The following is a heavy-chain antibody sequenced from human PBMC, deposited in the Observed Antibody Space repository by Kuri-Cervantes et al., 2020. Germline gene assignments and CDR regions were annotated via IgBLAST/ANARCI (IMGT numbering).Heavy chain of an antibody. D-gene: IGHD2-15*01. CDR3: ARVGSRRASHFDY. V-gene: IGHV4-39*01. Sequence: SETLSLTCTVSGGSISSSSYCWGWIRQPPGKGLEWIGSIYYSGSTYYNPSLKSRVTISVDTSKNQFSLKLSSVTAADTAVYYCARVGSRRASHFDYWGQGTLVTVSS. J-gene: IGHJ4*02. CDR2: IYYSGST. CDR1: GGSISSSSYC.